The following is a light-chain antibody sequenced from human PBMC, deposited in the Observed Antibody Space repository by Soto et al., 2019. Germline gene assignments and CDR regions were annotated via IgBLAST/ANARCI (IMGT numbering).Light chain of an antibody. Sequence: QSALTQPASVSGSPGQSITISCTGTSSGVGRYNIASWYQQHPGKAPKLMIYEGSKRPSGVSDRFSGSKSGNTASLTISGLQAEDEADYYCCSYAGSSTYVFGTGTKLTVL. V-gene: IGLV2-23*01. CDR2: EGS. J-gene: IGLJ1*01. CDR3: CSYAGSSTYV. CDR1: SSGVGRYNI.